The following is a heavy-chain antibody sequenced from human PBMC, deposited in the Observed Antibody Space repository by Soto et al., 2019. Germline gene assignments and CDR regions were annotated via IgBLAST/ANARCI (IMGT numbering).Heavy chain of an antibody. CDR1: GGSISKFY. CDR2: VYATGTT. J-gene: IGHJ5*02. Sequence: SETLSLTCNVSGGSISKFYWAWIRKTAGNGLEWMGRVYATGTTDYNPSLRSRVAMSVDISKKTFSLRLRSVTGADSGVYYCVRDGSKSLRDWFDPWGQGTLVTVS. CDR3: VRDGSKSLRDWFDP. V-gene: IGHV4-4*07.